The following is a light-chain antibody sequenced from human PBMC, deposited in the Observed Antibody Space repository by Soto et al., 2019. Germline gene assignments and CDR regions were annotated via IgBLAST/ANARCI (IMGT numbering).Light chain of an antibody. J-gene: IGKJ3*01. CDR2: GAS. CDR3: QQYNNWPFP. CDR1: QSVSSN. Sequence: EIVMTQSPATLSVSPGERATLSCRASQSVSSNLAWYQQKPGQAPRLLIYGASTRATGIPARFSGSGSGTEFTLTISSLQSEDFAVYYCQQYNNWPFPFGPGPKVDIK. V-gene: IGKV3-15*01.